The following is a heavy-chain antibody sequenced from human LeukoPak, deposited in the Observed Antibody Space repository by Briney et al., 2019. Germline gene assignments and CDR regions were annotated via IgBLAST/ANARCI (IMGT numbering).Heavy chain of an antibody. CDR1: GFTFSDYY. V-gene: IGHV3-11*01. Sequence: PGGSLRLSCAASGFTFSDYYMSWLRQAPGKGLEWVSYISSSGSTIYYADSVKGRFTISRDSAKNSLYLQMNSLRAEDTAVYYCARDKQWLALDYWGQGTLVTVSS. J-gene: IGHJ4*02. D-gene: IGHD6-19*01. CDR3: ARDKQWLALDY. CDR2: ISSSGSTI.